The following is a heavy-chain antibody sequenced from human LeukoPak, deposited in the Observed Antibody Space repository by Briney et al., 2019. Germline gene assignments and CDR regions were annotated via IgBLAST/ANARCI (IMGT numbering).Heavy chain of an antibody. CDR2: ISGGSDGT. Sequence: PGGSLRLSCAASGFTFSSYWMSWVRQAPGMGLEWVSGISGGSDGTYYADSVKGRFTISRDNSKNTLYLQMNSLRAEDTAIYYCAKGSSGYIYGDYWGQGTLVTVSS. CDR1: GFTFSSYW. CDR3: AKGSSGYIYGDY. J-gene: IGHJ4*02. D-gene: IGHD5-18*01. V-gene: IGHV3-23*01.